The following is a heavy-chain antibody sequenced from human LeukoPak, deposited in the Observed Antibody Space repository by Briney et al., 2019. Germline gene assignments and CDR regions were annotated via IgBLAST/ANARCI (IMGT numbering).Heavy chain of an antibody. CDR1: GGSISSYY. D-gene: IGHD2-2*02. CDR3: ARVPLDIVVVPAAIIGHYYYMDV. CDR2: IYYSGST. J-gene: IGHJ6*03. Sequence: PSETLSLTCTVSGGSISSYYWSWIRQPPGKGLEWIGYIYYSGSTNYNASLKSRVTISVDTSKNQFSLKLSSVTAADTAVYYCARVPLDIVVVPAAIIGHYYYMDVWGKGTTVTVSS. V-gene: IGHV4-59*01.